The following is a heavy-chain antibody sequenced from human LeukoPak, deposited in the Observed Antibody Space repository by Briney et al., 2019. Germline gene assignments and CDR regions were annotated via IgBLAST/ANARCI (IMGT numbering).Heavy chain of an antibody. Sequence: GASVKVSCKASGGTFSSYAISWVRQAPGQGLEWMGGIIPIFGTANYAQKFQGRVTITTDESTSTAYMELSSLRSEDTAVYYCARNEWFGELLSFYFDYWGQGTLVTVSS. CDR3: ARNEWFGELLSFYFDY. CDR2: IIPIFGTA. CDR1: GGTFSSYA. D-gene: IGHD3-10*01. V-gene: IGHV1-69*05. J-gene: IGHJ4*02.